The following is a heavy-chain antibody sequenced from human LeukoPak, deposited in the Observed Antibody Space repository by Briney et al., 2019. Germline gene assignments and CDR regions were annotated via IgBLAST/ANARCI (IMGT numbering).Heavy chain of an antibody. CDR1: GFTFSDYY. J-gene: IGHJ4*02. CDR3: ARTGDRGGFDY. Sequence: GGSLRLSCAASGFTFSDYYMSWICQAPGKGLEWISYISGSGTNIYYADSVRGRFTISRDNAKNSLYLQMNGLRAEDTAVYYCARTGDRGGFDYWGQGTLVTVSS. D-gene: IGHD7-27*01. V-gene: IGHV3-11*01. CDR2: ISGSGTNI.